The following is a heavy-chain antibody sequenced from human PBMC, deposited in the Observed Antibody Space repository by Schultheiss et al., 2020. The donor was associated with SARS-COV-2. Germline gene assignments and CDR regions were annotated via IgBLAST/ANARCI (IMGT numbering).Heavy chain of an antibody. CDR2: IYYSGST. Sequence: SETLSLTCTVSGGSISSYYWTWIRQPPGKGLEWIGYIYYSGSTNYNPSLKSRVTISVDTSKNQFSLKLSSVTAADTAVYYCARDSIAAAGVRWFDPWGQGTLVTVSS. V-gene: IGHV4-59*01. CDR3: ARDSIAAAGVRWFDP. D-gene: IGHD6-13*01. J-gene: IGHJ5*02. CDR1: GGSISSYY.